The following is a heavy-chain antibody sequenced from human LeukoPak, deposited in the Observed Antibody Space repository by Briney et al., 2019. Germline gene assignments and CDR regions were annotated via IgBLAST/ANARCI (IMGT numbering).Heavy chain of an antibody. CDR3: ASSVDTAMVGGY. D-gene: IGHD5-18*01. J-gene: IGHJ4*02. V-gene: IGHV4-4*07. CDR1: GASLSSDY. CDR2: IYTSGST. Sequence: SETLSLTCTVSGASLSSDYWSWIRQPAGKGLEWIGHIYTSGSTNYNPALKSRVSMSVDTSKNQLSLKLSSVTAADTAVYYCASSVDTAMVGGYWGQGTLVTVSS.